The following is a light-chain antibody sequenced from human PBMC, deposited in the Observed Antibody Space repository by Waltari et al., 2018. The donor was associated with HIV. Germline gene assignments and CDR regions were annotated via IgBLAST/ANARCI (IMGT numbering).Light chain of an antibody. V-gene: IGLV7-46*01. CDR3: FLSYNGARV. Sequence: HAVVTQEPSLTVSPGGTVTLTCLSSTGPVTNGHYPYLLQQRSGQPPMTLIFDTTKKHSWTPARFSGSLLGGKAALTLSGAQPDDEAEYYCFLSYNGARVFGGGTRVTVL. CDR1: TGPVTNGHY. CDR2: DTT. J-gene: IGLJ3*02.